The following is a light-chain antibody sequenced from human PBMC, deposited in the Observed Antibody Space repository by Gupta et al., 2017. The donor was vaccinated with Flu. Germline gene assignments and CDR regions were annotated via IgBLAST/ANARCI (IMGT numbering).Light chain of an antibody. CDR3: QQRSNWPYS. CDR1: HSVNSH. Sequence: EVLLTQSPATLSLSPGERATLSCRASHSVNSHLVWYQQKPGQAPRLLIYETSNRATGVPARFSGSGSRTEFALTISSRETEDFAVYYCQQRSNWPYSFGQGTKLEIK. V-gene: IGKV3-11*01. J-gene: IGKJ2*03. CDR2: ETS.